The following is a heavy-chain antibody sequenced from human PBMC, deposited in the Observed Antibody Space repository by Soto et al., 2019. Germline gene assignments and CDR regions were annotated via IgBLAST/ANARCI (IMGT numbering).Heavy chain of an antibody. J-gene: IGHJ4*02. CDR2: INPDGTST. V-gene: IGHV3-74*01. D-gene: IGHD1-20*01. CDR1: GFIFTDYW. CDR3: ARKGEVTGLKY. Sequence: VPLVESGGGLVQPGGSLRVSCAASGFIFTDYWLHWVRQVPGEGLEWLSRINPDGTSTDYADSVKGRFTVSRDNAKNTLYLQMNSLRAEDTAVYYCARKGEVTGLKYWGQGTLVTVSS.